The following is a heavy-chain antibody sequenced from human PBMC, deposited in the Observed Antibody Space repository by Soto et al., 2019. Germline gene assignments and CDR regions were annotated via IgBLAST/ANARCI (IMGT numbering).Heavy chain of an antibody. CDR3: ARDKGYCSGASCPDFDY. J-gene: IGHJ4*02. Sequence: QVQLVQSGAEVQKPGSSVKVSCKASGGTLSSYTFSWVRQAHGQGLEWMGRIIPNLGITNYAQKFQGRITIIVDKSTSTAYMELSSLRSEDTAVYYCARDKGYCSGASCPDFDYWGQGTLVTVSS. V-gene: IGHV1-69*08. D-gene: IGHD2-15*01. CDR1: GGTLSSYT. CDR2: IIPNLGIT.